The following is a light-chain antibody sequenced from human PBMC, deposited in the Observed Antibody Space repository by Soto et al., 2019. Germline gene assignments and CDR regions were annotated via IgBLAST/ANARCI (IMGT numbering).Light chain of an antibody. V-gene: IGKV3-11*01. CDR2: SGD. J-gene: IGKJ5*01. Sequence: EVVVTQSPDTLSLSPGETAALSCSASQSVSSSVARYPHKPGQSPRLVVYSGDKRAPGIPPRFSGSGSGTDFTLTISSLEPEDFAVYYCHQRQYWPPITFGQGTRLEI. CDR1: QSVSSS. CDR3: HQRQYWPPIT.